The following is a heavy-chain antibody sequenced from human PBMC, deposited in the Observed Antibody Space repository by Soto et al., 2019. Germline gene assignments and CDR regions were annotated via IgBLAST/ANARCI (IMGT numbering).Heavy chain of an antibody. CDR2: INPNSGGT. J-gene: IGHJ6*02. CDR1: GYTFTGYY. V-gene: IGHV1-2*04. D-gene: IGHD2-15*01. CDR3: ARETCSGGSCYSRDYGMDV. Sequence: AAVKVSCKASGYTFTGYYMHWVRQAPGQGLEWMGWINPNSGGTNYAQKFQGWVTMTRDTSISTAYMELSRLRSDDTAVYYCARETCSGGSCYSRDYGMDVWGQGTTVTVYS.